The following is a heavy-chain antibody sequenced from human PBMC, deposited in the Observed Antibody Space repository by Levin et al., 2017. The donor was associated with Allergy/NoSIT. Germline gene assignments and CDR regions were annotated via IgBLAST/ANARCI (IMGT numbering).Heavy chain of an antibody. Sequence: GGSLRLSCAASGFTFSSYSMNWVRQAPGKGLEWVSSISSSSSYIYYADSVKGRFTISRDNAKNSLYLQMNSLRAEDTAVYYCASRRGDNWNDNYWGQGTLVTVSS. CDR2: ISSSSSYI. CDR3: ASRRGDNWNDNY. CDR1: GFTFSSYS. D-gene: IGHD1-1*01. V-gene: IGHV3-21*01. J-gene: IGHJ4*02.